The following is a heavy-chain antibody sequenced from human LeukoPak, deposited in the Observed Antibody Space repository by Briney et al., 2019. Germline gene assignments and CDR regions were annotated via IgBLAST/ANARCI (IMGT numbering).Heavy chain of an antibody. Sequence: GGSLRLSCAASGFTFSSYAMHWVRQAPGKGLEWVAVISYDGSNKYYADSVKGRFTISRDNSKNTLYLQMNSLRAEDTAVYYCARDLRTYSSGWYYYYYGMDVWGQGTTVTVSS. D-gene: IGHD6-19*01. V-gene: IGHV3-30-3*01. CDR3: ARDLRTYSSGWYYYYYGMDV. CDR1: GFTFSSYA. J-gene: IGHJ6*02. CDR2: ISYDGSNK.